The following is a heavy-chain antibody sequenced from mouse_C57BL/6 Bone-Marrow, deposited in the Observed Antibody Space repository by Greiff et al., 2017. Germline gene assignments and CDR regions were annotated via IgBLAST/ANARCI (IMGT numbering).Heavy chain of an antibody. CDR2: IDPSDSET. D-gene: IGHD1-1*01. Sequence: VQLQQPGAELVRPGSSVKLSCKASGYTFTSYWMHWVKQRPIQGLEWIGNIDPSDSETHYNQKFKDKATLTVDKSSSTAYMQLSSLTSEDSAVYYGEREPVVAGDYAMDYWGQGTSVTVSS. V-gene: IGHV1-52*01. J-gene: IGHJ4*01. CDR1: GYTFTSYW. CDR3: EREPVVAGDYAMDY.